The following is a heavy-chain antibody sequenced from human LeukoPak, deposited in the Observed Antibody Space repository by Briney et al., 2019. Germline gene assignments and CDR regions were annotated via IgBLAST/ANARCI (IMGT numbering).Heavy chain of an antibody. D-gene: IGHD3-16*01. Sequence: GGSLRLSCAAAGFTISSYAMSWVRQAPGKGLEWVSAISSRVGSSYYADSVKGRFTISRDTFKNTLYLQMDGLRAGDTALYYCAKDGASSFDYWAREPWSPSPQ. CDR1: GFTISSYA. J-gene: IGHJ4*02. CDR3: AKDGASSFDY. CDR2: ISSRVGSS. V-gene: IGHV3-23*01.